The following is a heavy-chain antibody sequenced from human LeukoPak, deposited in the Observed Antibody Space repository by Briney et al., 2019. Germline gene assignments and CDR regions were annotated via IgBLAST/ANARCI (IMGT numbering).Heavy chain of an antibody. Sequence: GGSLRLSCAASGFTFNNYSMHYVRQAPGKGLEWVAVISDDGGNKNYADSVKGRFTISRDSSNNTLYLQMNSLRAEDTGVYFCAKDRETTASGTFDFRGQGTLVTVSS. V-gene: IGHV3-30*18. D-gene: IGHD6-13*01. CDR1: GFTFNNYS. CDR3: AKDRETTASGTFDF. J-gene: IGHJ4*02. CDR2: ISDDGGNK.